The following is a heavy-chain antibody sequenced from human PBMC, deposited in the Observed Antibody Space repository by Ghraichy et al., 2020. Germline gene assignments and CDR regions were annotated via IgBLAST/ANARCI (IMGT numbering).Heavy chain of an antibody. D-gene: IGHD1-1*01. Sequence: SQTLSLTCVISGDSVASTSAIWNWIRQSPSRGLEWLARTYYKSKWIFDYAVSVRSRMTIDPDTSENQFSLQLNSVTPEDTAVYYCARDLHGNYYFDHWGQGVLVTVSS. CDR1: GDSVASTSAI. CDR2: TYYKSKWIF. V-gene: IGHV6-1*01. CDR3: ARDLHGNYYFDH. J-gene: IGHJ4*02.